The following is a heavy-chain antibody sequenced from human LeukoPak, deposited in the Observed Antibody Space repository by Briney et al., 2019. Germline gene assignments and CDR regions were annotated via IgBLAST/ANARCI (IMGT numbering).Heavy chain of an antibody. V-gene: IGHV3-7*01. J-gene: IGHJ4*02. Sequence: PGGSLRLSCATSGFTLSRYGVAWVRQAPGKGLEWVADMREDGNEKNYLASVQGRFTISRDIAGNAVHLEMNSLRVEDTAVYYCTMMLLFQSSSYRPSDYSGQETLVSVSP. CDR1: GFTLSRYG. CDR2: MREDGNEK. D-gene: IGHD3-22*01. CDR3: TMMLLFQSSSYRPSDY.